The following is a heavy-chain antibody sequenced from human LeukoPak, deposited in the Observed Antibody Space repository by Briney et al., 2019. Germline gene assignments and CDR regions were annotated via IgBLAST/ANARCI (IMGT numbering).Heavy chain of an antibody. CDR3: ARDGGGRSFDY. CDR2: ISSSSSYI. V-gene: IGHV3-21*01. CDR1: GSTFSSYS. Sequence: GGSLRLSCAASGSTFSSYSMNWVRQAPGKGLEWVSSISSSSSYIYYADSVKGRFTISRDNAKNSLYLQMNSLRAEDTAVYYCARDGGGRSFDYWGQGTLVTVSS. J-gene: IGHJ4*02. D-gene: IGHD3-3*01.